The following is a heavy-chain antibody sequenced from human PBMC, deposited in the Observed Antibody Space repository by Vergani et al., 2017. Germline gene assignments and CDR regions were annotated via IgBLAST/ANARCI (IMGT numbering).Heavy chain of an antibody. CDR3: ARDQPVMVRGVIIALDY. V-gene: IGHV1-18*01. Sequence: QVQLVQSGAEVKKPGASVKVSCKASGYTFTSYGISWVRQAPGQGLEWMGWISAYNGNTNYALKLQGRVTMTTDTSTSTAYMELRSLRSDDTAVYYCARDQPVMVRGVIIALDYWGQGTLVTVSS. CDR1: GYTFTSYG. D-gene: IGHD3-10*01. CDR2: ISAYNGNT. J-gene: IGHJ4*02.